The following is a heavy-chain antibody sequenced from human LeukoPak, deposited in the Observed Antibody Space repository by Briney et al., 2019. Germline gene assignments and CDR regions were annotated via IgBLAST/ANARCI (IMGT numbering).Heavy chain of an antibody. V-gene: IGHV5-51*01. Sequence: GESLKISCKGSGYSFPTYWIGWVRQLPGKGLEWMGIMSPGDSETKYSPSFQGQVTISADKAISTAYLQGSRLQASDTAMYYCARKSRADYWGQGTLVTVSS. CDR1: GYSFPTYW. J-gene: IGHJ4*02. CDR2: MSPGDSET. CDR3: ARKSRADY.